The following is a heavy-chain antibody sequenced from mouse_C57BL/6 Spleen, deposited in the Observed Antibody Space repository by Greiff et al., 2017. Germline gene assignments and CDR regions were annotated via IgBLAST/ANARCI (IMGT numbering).Heavy chain of an antibody. Sequence: EVQGVESGGGLVKPGGSLKLSCAASGFTFSSYAMSWVRQTPEKRLEWVATISDGGSYTYYPDNVKGRFTISRDNAKNNLYLQMSHLKSEDTAMYYCARDWGVRQGGYAMDYWGQGTSVTVSS. V-gene: IGHV5-4*01. CDR2: ISDGGSYT. J-gene: IGHJ4*01. CDR3: ARDWGVRQGGYAMDY. D-gene: IGHD2-14*01. CDR1: GFTFSSYA.